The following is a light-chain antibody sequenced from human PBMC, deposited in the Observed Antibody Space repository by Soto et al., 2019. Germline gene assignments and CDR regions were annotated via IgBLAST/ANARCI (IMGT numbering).Light chain of an antibody. Sequence: EIVLTQSPGTLSLSPGERATLSCRASQSVSSNYLAWYQQKPGQAPRLLIYGASSRATGIPDRFRGSGSGTDFTLTISRLEPEDVAVYYCQLYDKSRFIFGPGTKVDIK. CDR1: QSVSSNY. CDR3: QLYDKSRFI. J-gene: IGKJ3*01. V-gene: IGKV3-20*01. CDR2: GAS.